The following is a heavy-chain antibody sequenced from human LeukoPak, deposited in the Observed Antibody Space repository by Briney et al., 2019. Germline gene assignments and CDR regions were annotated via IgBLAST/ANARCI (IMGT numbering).Heavy chain of an antibody. V-gene: IGHV3-33*01. CDR2: IWYDGSNK. J-gene: IGHJ4*02. Sequence: GGSLRLSCAASGFTFSSYGMHWVRQAPGKGLEWVAVIWYDGSNKYCADSVKGRFTISRDNSKNTLYLQMNSLRAEDTAVYYCARDYGSGSSRSAPFDYWGQGTLVTVSS. D-gene: IGHD3-10*01. CDR1: GFTFSSYG. CDR3: ARDYGSGSSRSAPFDY.